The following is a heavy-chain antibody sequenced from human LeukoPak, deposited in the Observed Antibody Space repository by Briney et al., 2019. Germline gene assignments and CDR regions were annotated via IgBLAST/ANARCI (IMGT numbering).Heavy chain of an antibody. D-gene: IGHD3-9*01. CDR2: IYYSGST. V-gene: IGHV4-39*01. CDR3: ARQSSDILTGYYRGPYYYYGMDV. J-gene: IGHJ6*02. Sequence: SETLSLTCTVSGGSISSSTNDWGWIRRPPGKGLEWIGSIYYSGSTYYNPSLKSGVTISVDTSKDQFSLKLSSVTAADTAVYYCARQSSDILTGYYRGPYYYYGMDVWGQGTTVTVSS. CDR1: GGSISSSTND.